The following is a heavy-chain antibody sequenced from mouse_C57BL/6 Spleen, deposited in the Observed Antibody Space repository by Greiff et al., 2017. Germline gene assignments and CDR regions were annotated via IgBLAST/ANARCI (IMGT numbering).Heavy chain of an antibody. V-gene: IGHV1-52*01. D-gene: IGHD1-1*01. J-gene: IGHJ4*01. CDR2: IDPSDSET. CDR1: GYTFTSYW. CDR3: ARDYDTTVVATDYAMDY. Sequence: QVQLQQPGAELVRPGSSVKLSCKASGYTFTSYWMHWVKQRPIQGLEWIGNIDPSDSETHYNQKFKDKATLTVDKSSSTAYMQLSSLTSEDSAVYYCARDYDTTVVATDYAMDYWGQGTSVTVSS.